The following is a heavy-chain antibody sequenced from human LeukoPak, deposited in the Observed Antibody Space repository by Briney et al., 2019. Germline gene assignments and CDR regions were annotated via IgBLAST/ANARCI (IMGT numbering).Heavy chain of an antibody. D-gene: IGHD5-24*01. J-gene: IGHJ6*03. CDR1: GFTLSSYN. V-gene: IGHV3-21*01. CDR3: AKGGNYNSYYYYMDV. CDR2: ISWRSSDI. Sequence: GGSLRLSCVASGFTLSSYNMKWVRQAPGKRLEWVSSISWRSSDIEYADSVKGRFTISRDIDKKSLYLQMNSLRAEDTAVYYCAKGGNYNSYYYYMDVWGKGTTVTVSS.